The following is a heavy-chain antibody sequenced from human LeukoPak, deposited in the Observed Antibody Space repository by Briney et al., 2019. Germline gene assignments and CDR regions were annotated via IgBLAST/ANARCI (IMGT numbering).Heavy chain of an antibody. CDR2: ISYDGSNK. CDR3: ARRAGGYSHPYDY. CDR1: GFTFSSYA. D-gene: IGHD4-23*01. J-gene: IGHJ4*02. V-gene: IGHV3-30*14. Sequence: GGSLRLSCAASGFTFSSYAMHWVRQAPGKGLEWVAVISYDGSNKYYADSVKGRFTISRDNSKNTLYLQMNSLRAEDTAVYYCARRAGGYSHPYDYWGQGTLVTVSS.